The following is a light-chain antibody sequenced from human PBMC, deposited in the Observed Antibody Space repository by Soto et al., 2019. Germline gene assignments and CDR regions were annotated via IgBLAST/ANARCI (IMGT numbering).Light chain of an antibody. CDR1: QSVSSY. J-gene: IGKJ4*01. Sequence: EIVLTQSPATLSLSPGERATLSCRASQSVSSYLAWYQQKPGQAPRLLIYDASNRATGIPARFSGSGSGTDLTLTIRSLEPEDFAVYYCQQRSKWPLTFGGGTKVEIK. CDR3: QQRSKWPLT. V-gene: IGKV3-11*01. CDR2: DAS.